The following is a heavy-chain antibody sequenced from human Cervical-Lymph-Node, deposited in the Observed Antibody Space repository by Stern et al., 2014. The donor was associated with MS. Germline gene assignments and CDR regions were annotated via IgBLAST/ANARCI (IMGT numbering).Heavy chain of an antibody. CDR2: IYYSGST. CDR1: GGSISSSSYY. D-gene: IGHD3-10*01. J-gene: IGHJ4*02. V-gene: IGHV4-39*01. Sequence: VQLVESGPGLVKPSETLSLTCTVSGGSISSSSYYWGWIRQPPGKGLEWIGSIYYSGSTYYNPSLKRRVTISVDTSKNHFSLKLSSVTAADTAVYYCARHLEWFGGYWGQGTLVTVSS. CDR3: ARHLEWFGGY.